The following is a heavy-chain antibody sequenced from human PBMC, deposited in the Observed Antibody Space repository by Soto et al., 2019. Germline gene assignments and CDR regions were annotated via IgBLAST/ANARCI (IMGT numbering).Heavy chain of an antibody. V-gene: IGHV3-15*07. CDR1: GFPFRNAW. CDR3: TTQRGYCSGGSCYSYGMDV. Sequence: PGGSLRLSCTSSGFPFRNAWMNWVRQATGKGLEWVGRIKSKTDGGTTDYAAPVKGRFTISRDDSKNTLYLQMNSLKTEDTAVYYCTTQRGYCSGGSCYSYGMDVWGQGTTVTVSS. D-gene: IGHD2-15*01. CDR2: IKSKTDGGTT. J-gene: IGHJ6*02.